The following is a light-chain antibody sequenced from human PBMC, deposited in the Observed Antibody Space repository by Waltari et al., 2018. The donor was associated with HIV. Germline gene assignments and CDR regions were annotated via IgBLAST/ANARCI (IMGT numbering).Light chain of an antibody. CDR3: QQYNAYPRT. V-gene: IGKV1-5*03. CDR1: QSINSW. J-gene: IGKJ1*01. CDR2: KAS. Sequence: DIQMTQSPSTLSASVGDRVTITCRASQSINSWLAWYQQKPGKAPKLLIYKASSLETGVPSRFRGTGSGTEFILTISSLQPDDFGTYYCQQYNAYPRTFGQGTKVEIE.